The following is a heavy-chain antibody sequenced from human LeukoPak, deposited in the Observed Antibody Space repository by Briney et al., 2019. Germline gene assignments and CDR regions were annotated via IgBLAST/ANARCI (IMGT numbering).Heavy chain of an antibody. CDR1: GGSISNYY. Sequence: SSETLSLTCTVSGGSISNYYWTWIRQPPGKGLEWIGYIYYSGSTNYNPSLKSRVTISVDTSKNQFSLKLSSVTAADTAVYYCASGDDYYDSKQGDYWGQGTLVTVSS. V-gene: IGHV4-59*01. J-gene: IGHJ4*02. D-gene: IGHD3-22*01. CDR2: IYYSGST. CDR3: ASGDDYYDSKQGDY.